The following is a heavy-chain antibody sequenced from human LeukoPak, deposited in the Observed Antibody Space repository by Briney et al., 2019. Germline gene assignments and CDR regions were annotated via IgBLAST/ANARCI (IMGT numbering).Heavy chain of an antibody. CDR3: TTLKYSSGWYGGFDP. D-gene: IGHD6-19*01. CDR1: GFTFSNAW. Sequence: GSLRLSCAASGFTFSNAWMSWVRQAPGKGLEWVGRIKSKTDGGTTDYAAPVKGRFTISRDDSKNTLYLQMNSLKTEDTAVYYCTTLKYSSGWYGGFDPWGQGTLVTVSS. J-gene: IGHJ5*02. CDR2: IKSKTDGGTT. V-gene: IGHV3-15*01.